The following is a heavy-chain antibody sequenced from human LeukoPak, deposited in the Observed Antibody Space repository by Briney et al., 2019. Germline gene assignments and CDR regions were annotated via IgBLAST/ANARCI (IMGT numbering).Heavy chain of an antibody. D-gene: IGHD1-26*01. CDR2: FSYSGST. V-gene: IGHV4-59*07. Sequence: SDPLSLTCSVSGVSSSTDYWIWIRQPPAKGLEWMGFFSYSGSTKYNPSLKSRVTMSVDTSKNQFSLKLGSVTAADTAVYYCARMYSGTSYYFDYWGQGTLVTVSS. J-gene: IGHJ4*02. CDR3: ARMYSGTSYYFDY. CDR1: GVSSSTDY.